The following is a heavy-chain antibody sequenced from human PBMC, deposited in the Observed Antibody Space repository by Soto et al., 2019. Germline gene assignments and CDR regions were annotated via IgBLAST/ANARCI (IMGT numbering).Heavy chain of an antibody. Sequence: GGSLRLSCAASGFTFSSYNMNWVRQAPGKGLEWVSSISSSSSYIYYADSVKGRFTISRDNAKNSLYLQIHSLRAEDTAIYYCARVSDRSGWGLAMGVWGQGTTVTVSS. V-gene: IGHV3-21*04. D-gene: IGHD6-19*01. CDR1: GFTFSSYN. CDR3: ARVSDRSGWGLAMGV. CDR2: ISSSSSYI. J-gene: IGHJ6*02.